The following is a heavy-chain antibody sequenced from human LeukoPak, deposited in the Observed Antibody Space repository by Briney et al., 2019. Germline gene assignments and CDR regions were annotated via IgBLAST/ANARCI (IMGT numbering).Heavy chain of an antibody. CDR3: AREGLAMVRGVLPKEAWGWFDP. CDR1: GGSISSGTYY. J-gene: IGHJ5*02. CDR2: IYKSGST. D-gene: IGHD3-10*01. Sequence: SETLSLTCTVSGGSISSGTYYWSWIRQPAGKGLEWIGRIYKSGSTNYNPSLKSRVTISVDTPKNQFSLKLSSVTAADTAVYYCAREGLAMVRGVLPKEAWGWFDPWGQGTLVTVSS. V-gene: IGHV4-61*02.